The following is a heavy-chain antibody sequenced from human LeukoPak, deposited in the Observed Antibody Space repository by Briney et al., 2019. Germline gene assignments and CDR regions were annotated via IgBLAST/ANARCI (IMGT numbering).Heavy chain of an antibody. D-gene: IGHD1-26*01. Sequence: GGSLRLSCAASGFTFSSYSMNWVCQAPGKGLEWVSSISSSSSYIYYADSLKGRFTISRHNAKNSLYLQINSLRAEDTAVYYCARDNGGKWELLGGLDYWGQGTLVTVSS. CDR2: ISSSSSYI. CDR1: GFTFSSYS. V-gene: IGHV3-21*01. CDR3: ARDNGGKWELLGGLDY. J-gene: IGHJ4*02.